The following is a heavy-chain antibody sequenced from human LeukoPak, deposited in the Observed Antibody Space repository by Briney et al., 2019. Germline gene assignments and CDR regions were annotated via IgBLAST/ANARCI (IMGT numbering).Heavy chain of an antibody. V-gene: IGHV4-38-2*01. CDR1: GYSISSDYY. CDR2: ISHGGRT. J-gene: IGHJ4*02. D-gene: IGHD1-26*01. Sequence: SETLSLTCAVSGYSISSDYYWGWIRHPPGKGLEWIGSISHGGRTYYNPSFKSRVTTSVDTSKNEVSLKLSSVTAADTAVYYCAGIVGNIEVFDYWGQGTLVTVSS. CDR3: AGIVGNIEVFDY.